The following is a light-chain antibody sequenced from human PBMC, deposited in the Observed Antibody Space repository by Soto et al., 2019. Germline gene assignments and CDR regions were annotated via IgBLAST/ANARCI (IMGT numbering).Light chain of an antibody. CDR3: QQYNSYPWT. CDR2: KAS. V-gene: IGKV1-5*03. CDR1: QSISSW. J-gene: IGKJ1*01. Sequence: DIQMTQSPSTLSASVGDRVTITCRASQSISSWLAWYQQKPGKAPKLLIYKASSLESGVPSRFSGSGSGTEFTLTISGLQPDEFATYYCQQYNSYPWTCGQGNKVEIK.